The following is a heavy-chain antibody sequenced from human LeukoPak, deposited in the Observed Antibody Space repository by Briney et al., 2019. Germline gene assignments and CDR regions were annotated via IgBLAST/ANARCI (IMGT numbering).Heavy chain of an antibody. CDR3: ARGYGVTPRLYAFDI. Sequence: PSQTLSLTCTVSGGSISSGDYYWSWIRQPPGKGLEWIGYIYYSGSTYYNPSLKSRVTISVDTSKNQFSLKLSSVTAADTAVYYCARGYGVTPRLYAFDIWGQGTMVTVSS. J-gene: IGHJ3*02. CDR2: IYYSGST. V-gene: IGHV4-30-4*01. D-gene: IGHD5-18*01. CDR1: GGSISSGDYY.